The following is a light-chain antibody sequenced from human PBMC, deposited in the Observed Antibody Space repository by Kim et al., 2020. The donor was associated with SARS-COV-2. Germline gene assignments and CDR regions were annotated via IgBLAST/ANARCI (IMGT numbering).Light chain of an antibody. V-gene: IGLV2-23*02. CDR1: SSDVGSYNL. Sequence: GLSITISCTGTSSDVGSYNLVSWYQQHPGKAPKLMIYEVSKRPSGVSNRFSGSKSGNTASLTISGLQAEDEADYYCCSYAGSSTYVFGTGTKVTVL. CDR3: CSYAGSSTYV. J-gene: IGLJ1*01. CDR2: EVS.